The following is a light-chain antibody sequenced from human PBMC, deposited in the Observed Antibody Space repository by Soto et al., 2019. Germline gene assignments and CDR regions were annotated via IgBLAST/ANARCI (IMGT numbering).Light chain of an antibody. CDR1: SSDVGAFNY. CDR3: ASYTTSSTYV. Sequence: QSVLTQPASESGSPGQSIAISCTGTSSDVGAFNYVSWYQQHPGKAPKFMIFDVSSRPSGVSDRFSGSKSGNTASLTISGLQTEDEADYYCASYTTSSTYVFGTGTKLTVL. J-gene: IGLJ1*01. V-gene: IGLV2-14*03. CDR2: DVS.